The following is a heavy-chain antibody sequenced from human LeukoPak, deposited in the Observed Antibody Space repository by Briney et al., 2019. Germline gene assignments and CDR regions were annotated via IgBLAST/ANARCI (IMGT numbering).Heavy chain of an antibody. Sequence: SETLSLTCTVSGGSISPYYWSWLRQPPGKGLEWIGYISYSGSTKNNPSLKSRVTISVDTSKNQFSLKLTSVTAADTAVYYCASCWGSGGSCYSLTLWGQGTLVTVSS. CDR1: GGSISPYY. CDR3: ASCWGSGGSCYSLTL. J-gene: IGHJ4*02. V-gene: IGHV4-59*01. D-gene: IGHD2-15*01. CDR2: ISYSGST.